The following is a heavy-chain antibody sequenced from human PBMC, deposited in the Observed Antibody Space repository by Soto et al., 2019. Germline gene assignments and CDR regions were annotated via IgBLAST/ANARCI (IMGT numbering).Heavy chain of an antibody. D-gene: IGHD3-10*01. V-gene: IGHV1-2*02. Sequence: ASVKVSCKASGYTFTTYYVHWMRHAPGQHLEWMGWINPNSGMTNSAQKFHGRVTMTRDTSITTAYIELSRLNSDDTAVYYCARTESITLPNFAYWGQVTQDTISS. CDR1: GYTFTTYY. CDR2: INPNSGMT. J-gene: IGHJ4*02. CDR3: ARTESITLPNFAY.